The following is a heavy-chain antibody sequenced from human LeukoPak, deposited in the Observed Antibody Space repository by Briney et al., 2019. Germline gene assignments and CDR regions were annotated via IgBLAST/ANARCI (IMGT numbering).Heavy chain of an antibody. D-gene: IGHD6-6*01. CDR3: AREGSATARPFVSNDC. J-gene: IGHJ4*02. Sequence: SETLSLTCTVSCGSITNYYWSWIRQPAGKGLEWIGRIHTSGNTDYNPSLKSRVTMSLDTSKNQFSLKLNSMTAADTAVYYCAREGSATARPFVSNDCWGQGTLVTVSS. V-gene: IGHV4-4*07. CDR1: CGSITNYY. CDR2: IHTSGNT.